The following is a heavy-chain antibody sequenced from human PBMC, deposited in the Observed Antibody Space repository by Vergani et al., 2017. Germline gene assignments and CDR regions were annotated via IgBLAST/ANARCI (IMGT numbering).Heavy chain of an antibody. CDR1: GFTFGDYA. D-gene: IGHD6-19*01. J-gene: IGHJ4*02. Sequence: EVQLVESGGGLVQPGRSLRLSCTASGFTFGDYAISWVRQAPGRGREWVGFIRSKAYGGTTEYAASVKGRFTSSRDYYKSIAYLQMNSLKTEDTAVYYCTRATVIAGADTDDYWGQGTLVTVSS. CDR2: IRSKAYGGTT. CDR3: TRATVIAGADTDDY. V-gene: IGHV3-49*04.